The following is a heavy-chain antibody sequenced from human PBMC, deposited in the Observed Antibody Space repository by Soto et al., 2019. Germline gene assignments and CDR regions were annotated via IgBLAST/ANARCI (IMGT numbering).Heavy chain of an antibody. CDR2: INPETGGT. CDR1: GYTFTGYY. CDR3: ARERYQVISDGMDV. V-gene: IGHV1-2*02. Sequence: QVQLVQSGADVKPPGASVRVSCKASGYTFTGYYVHWVREAPGQGLAWMGWINPETGGTSYAQKLQGRVTLSRDTSINTAYLELSRPRFDDAAVYFCARERYQVISDGMDVWGQGTTVTVSS. J-gene: IGHJ6*02. D-gene: IGHD2-2*01.